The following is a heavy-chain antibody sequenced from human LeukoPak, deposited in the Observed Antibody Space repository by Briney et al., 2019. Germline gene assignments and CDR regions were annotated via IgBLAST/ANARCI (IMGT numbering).Heavy chain of an antibody. CDR1: GFTFSSYA. J-gene: IGHJ4*02. Sequence: GGSLRLSCAASGFTFSSYAMHWVRQAPGKGLEWVSTISGSGGSTYYADSVKGRFAISRDNSKNTLYLQMNSLRAEDTAAYYCAKGSRAQGYYFDFWGQGTLVTVSS. CDR3: AKGSRAQGYYFDF. D-gene: IGHD3-10*01. V-gene: IGHV3-23*01. CDR2: ISGSGGST.